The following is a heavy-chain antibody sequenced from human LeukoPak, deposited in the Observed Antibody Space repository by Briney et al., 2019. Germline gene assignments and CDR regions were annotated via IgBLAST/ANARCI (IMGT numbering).Heavy chain of an antibody. D-gene: IGHD3-22*01. CDR1: GGTFSSYA. CDR2: IIPIFGTA. J-gene: IGHJ4*02. CDR3: ARGASSYYDSSDYFDY. Sequence: GASVKVSCKASGGTFSSYAISWVRQAPGQGLEWMGGIIPIFGTANYAQKFQGRVTITADKSTSTVYMELSSLRSEDTAVYYCARGASSYYDSSDYFDYWGQGTLVTVSS. V-gene: IGHV1-69*06.